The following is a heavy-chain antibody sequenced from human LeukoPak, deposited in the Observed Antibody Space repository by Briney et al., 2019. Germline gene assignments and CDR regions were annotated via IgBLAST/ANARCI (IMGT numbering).Heavy chain of an antibody. CDR2: ISGRGGHT. CDR3: AKERIQLEFDY. Sequence: GGSLRLSCAASGVIISSYAMSWVRHAPGKGLERVSAISGRGGHTNYADSVKGRFTISRDNSKSTMYLQTNSLRTAHTAVYYCAKERIQLEFDYWGQGTLVTVSS. V-gene: IGHV3-23*01. CDR1: GVIISSYA. D-gene: IGHD5-18*01. J-gene: IGHJ4*02.